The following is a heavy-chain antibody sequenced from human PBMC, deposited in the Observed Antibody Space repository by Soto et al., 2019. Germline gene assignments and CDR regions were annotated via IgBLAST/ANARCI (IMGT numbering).Heavy chain of an antibody. D-gene: IGHD5-18*01. CDR1: GFTFRNYD. CDR3: ARTDSDVYGLVV. CDR2: ISAAGDP. J-gene: IGHJ6*02. V-gene: IGHV3-13*05. Sequence: EVQLVESGGGLVQPGGSLRLSCEASGFTFRNYDMHWVRQGTGKGLEWVSGISAAGDPDYADSVEGRFTISRENAQNSFFLRMNSLRVGDTAVYYGARTDSDVYGLVVWGQGTTVIVSS.